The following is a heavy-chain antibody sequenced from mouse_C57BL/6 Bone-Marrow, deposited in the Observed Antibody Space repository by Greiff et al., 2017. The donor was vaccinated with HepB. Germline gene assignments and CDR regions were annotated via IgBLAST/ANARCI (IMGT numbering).Heavy chain of an antibody. CDR2: ISSGGDYI. CDR3: TRVEDYGNYWAMDY. D-gene: IGHD2-1*01. Sequence: EVQLMESGEGLVKPGGSLKLSCAASGFTFSSYAMSWVRQTPEKRLEWVAYISSGGDYIYYADTVKGRFTISRDNARNTLYLQMSSLKSEDTAMYYCTRVEDYGNYWAMDYWGQGTSVTVSS. V-gene: IGHV5-9-1*02. CDR1: GFTFSSYA. J-gene: IGHJ4*01.